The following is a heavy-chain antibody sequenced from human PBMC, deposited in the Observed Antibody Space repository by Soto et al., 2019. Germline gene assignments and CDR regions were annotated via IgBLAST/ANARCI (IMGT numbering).Heavy chain of an antibody. D-gene: IGHD3-3*01. CDR1: GDSITSSY. CDR3: ARNDFQYYDFWSGYGLFDS. Sequence: PSETLSLTCTVSGDSITSSYWSWIRQPPGKGLEWIAFIYYSGSTNSNPSLKSRVTISLDTSKNHFSLRLSSVTAADTAVYYCARNDFQYYDFWSGYGLFDSWGLGTLVTVSS. J-gene: IGHJ4*02. CDR2: IYYSGST. V-gene: IGHV4-59*08.